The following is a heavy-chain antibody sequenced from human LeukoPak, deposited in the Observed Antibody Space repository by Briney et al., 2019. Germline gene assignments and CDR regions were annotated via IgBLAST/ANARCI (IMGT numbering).Heavy chain of an antibody. CDR3: AGDIVEDDAFDI. J-gene: IGHJ3*02. D-gene: IGHD3-22*01. CDR1: GFTFSTHW. CDR2: INSDGSNT. Sequence: GGSLRLSCAASGFTFSTHWMHWVRQAPGKGLVWVSRINSDGSNTSYADSVKGRFTISRDNAKNTLYLQMNSLRAEDTAVYYCAGDIVEDDAFDIWGQGTMVTVSS. V-gene: IGHV3-74*01.